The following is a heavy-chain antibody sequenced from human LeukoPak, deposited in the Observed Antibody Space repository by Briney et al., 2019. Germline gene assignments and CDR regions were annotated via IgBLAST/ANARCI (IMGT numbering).Heavy chain of an antibody. CDR1: GFTFSSYS. Sequence: GGSLRLSCAASGFTFSSYSTNWVRQAPGKGLEWVSSISSSSSYIYYADSVKGRFTISRDNAKNSLYLQMNSLRAEDTAVYYCAREKTTVTFDYWGQGTLVTVSS. V-gene: IGHV3-21*01. D-gene: IGHD4-17*01. CDR2: ISSSSSYI. J-gene: IGHJ4*02. CDR3: AREKTTVTFDY.